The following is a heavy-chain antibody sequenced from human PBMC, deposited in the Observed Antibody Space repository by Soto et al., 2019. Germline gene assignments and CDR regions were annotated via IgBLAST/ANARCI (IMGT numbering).Heavy chain of an antibody. CDR3: GRDLTVFGVERRDGMDV. D-gene: IGHD3-3*01. Sequence: QVQLVQSGAEVKKPGASVKVSCKASGYTFTSYGISWVRQAPGQGLEWMGWISAYNGNTNYAQKLQGRVTMTTDTDTSTAYMERRSLRCDDTVVYYCGRDLTVFGVERRDGMDVWGQGTTVAVS. CDR1: GYTFTSYG. CDR2: ISAYNGNT. V-gene: IGHV1-18*01. J-gene: IGHJ6*01.